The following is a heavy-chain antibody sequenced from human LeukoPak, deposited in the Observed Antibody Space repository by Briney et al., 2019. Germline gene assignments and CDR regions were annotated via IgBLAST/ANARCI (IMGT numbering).Heavy chain of an antibody. V-gene: IGHV1-46*01. CDR1: GYTFTSHY. D-gene: IGHD5-18*01. CDR2: IHPSGSST. CDR3: ARMDMDIAMVTNHLDH. J-gene: IGHJ4*02. Sequence: ASVKISCKASGYTFTSHYMHWVRQAPGQGLEWMGVIHPSGSSTNYAQKFQGRVTMTKDTSTSTVYIELNSLRSEDTAVYYCARMDMDIAMVTNHLDHWGQGTLVTVSS.